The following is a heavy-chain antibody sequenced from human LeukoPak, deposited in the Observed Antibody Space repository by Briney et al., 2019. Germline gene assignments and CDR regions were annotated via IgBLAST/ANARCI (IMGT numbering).Heavy chain of an antibody. CDR3: ARTYYRRAHYYYYMDV. CDR2: ISSSSSTI. CDR1: GFTFSSYS. D-gene: IGHD1-26*01. J-gene: IGHJ6*03. V-gene: IGHV3-48*01. Sequence: GGSLRLSCAASGFTFSSYSMNWVRQAPGKGLEWVSYISSSSSTIYYADSVKGRFTISRDNAKNSLYLQMNSLRAEDTAVYYCARTYYRRAHYYYYMDVWGKGTTVTVSS.